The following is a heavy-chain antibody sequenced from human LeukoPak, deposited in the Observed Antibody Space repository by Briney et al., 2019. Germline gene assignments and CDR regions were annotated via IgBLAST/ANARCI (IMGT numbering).Heavy chain of an antibody. V-gene: IGHV1-69*06. CDR2: IIPIFGTA. Sequence: SVKVSCKASGGAFSSYAISWVRQAPGQGLEWMGGIIPIFGTANYAQKFQGRVTITADKSTSTAYMELSSLRSEDTAVYYCASSEGDYGSYYYYGMDVWGKGTTVTVSS. D-gene: IGHD4-17*01. CDR3: ASSEGDYGSYYYYGMDV. CDR1: GGAFSSYA. J-gene: IGHJ6*04.